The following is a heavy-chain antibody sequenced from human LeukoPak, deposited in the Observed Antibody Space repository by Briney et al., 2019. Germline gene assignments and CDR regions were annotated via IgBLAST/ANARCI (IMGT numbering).Heavy chain of an antibody. CDR3: ARGVLYYDILAGYLDYYMDV. CDR2: INHSGST. V-gene: IGHV4-34*01. Sequence: PSETLSLTCAVYGGSFSGYYWSWIRQPPGKGLEWIGEINHSGSTNYNPSLKSRVTISVDTSRNQSSLKLSSVTAADTAVYYCARGVLYYDILAGYLDYYMDVWGKGTTVTISS. J-gene: IGHJ6*03. CDR1: GGSFSGYY. D-gene: IGHD3-9*01.